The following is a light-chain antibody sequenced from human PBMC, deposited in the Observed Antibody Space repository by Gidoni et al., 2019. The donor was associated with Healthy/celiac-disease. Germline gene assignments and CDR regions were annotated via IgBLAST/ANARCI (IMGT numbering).Light chain of an antibody. CDR1: SSNIGSNT. CDR3: AAWDDSLNALV. J-gene: IGLJ3*02. V-gene: IGLV1-44*01. CDR2: SNN. Sequence: QSVLTQPPSASGTPGPRVTISCSGSSSNIGSNTVNWYQQLPGTAPKLLIYSNNQRPSGLPDRFSGSKSGTSASLAISGLQSEDEADYYCAAWDDSLNALVFGGGTKLTVL.